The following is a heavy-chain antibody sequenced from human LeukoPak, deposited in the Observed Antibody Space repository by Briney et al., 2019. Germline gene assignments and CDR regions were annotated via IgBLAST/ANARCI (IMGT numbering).Heavy chain of an antibody. V-gene: IGHV3-21*01. D-gene: IGHD2-15*01. Sequence: PGGSLRLSCAASGFIFSIYNMNWVRQAPGKGLEWVSSSNTRSSSSYYADSVKGRFTISRDNAKNSLYLQMNSLRVEDSAVYYCARCSGGSCYSDNCFDPWGQGTLVTV. CDR3: ARCSGGSCYSDNCFDP. CDR2: SNTRSSSS. J-gene: IGHJ5*02. CDR1: GFIFSIYN.